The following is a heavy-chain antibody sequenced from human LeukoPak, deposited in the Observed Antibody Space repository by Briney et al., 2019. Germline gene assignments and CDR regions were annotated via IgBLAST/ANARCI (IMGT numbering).Heavy chain of an antibody. J-gene: IGHJ4*02. CDR1: GFTFSDYN. CDR2: ISRTTRTI. CDR3: GVDRRRGLRVTPFSPFDF. Sequence: GGSLRLSCAASGFTFSDYNMNWVRQVPGKGLEWVSYISRTTRTIHYADSVKGRFTISRDNGKNSLYLQMSSLRAEDTAVYYCGVDRRRGLRVTPFSPFDFGGQEPLATVPS. D-gene: IGHD2-21*02. V-gene: IGHV3-48*04.